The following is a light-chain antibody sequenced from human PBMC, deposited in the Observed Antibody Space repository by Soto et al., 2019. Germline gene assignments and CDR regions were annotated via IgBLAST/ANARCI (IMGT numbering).Light chain of an antibody. CDR3: SSHTSSSTSYV. CDR2: DVS. V-gene: IGLV2-14*01. Sequence: QSVLTQPASVSGSPGQSITICRSGTRGDVGGYNYVSWYQQHPGKAPKLMIYDVSNRPSGVSNPFSGSKSANTASLNISGLQDEDEADYYCSSHTSSSTSYVFGTGTKVTVL. J-gene: IGLJ1*01. CDR1: RGDVGGYNY.